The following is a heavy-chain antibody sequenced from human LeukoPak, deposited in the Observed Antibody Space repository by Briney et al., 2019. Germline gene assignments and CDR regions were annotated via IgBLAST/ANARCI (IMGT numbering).Heavy chain of an antibody. CDR1: GFTFSSYA. J-gene: IGHJ6*02. CDR3: ARGLGIAGTPSDYGMDV. Sequence: GGSLRLSCAASGFTFSSYAMHWVRQAPGKGLEWVAVISYDGSNEYYADSVKGRFTISRDNSKNTLYLQMNSLRAEDTAVYYCARGLGIAGTPSDYGMDVWGQGTTVTVSS. V-gene: IGHV3-30*04. D-gene: IGHD6-13*01. CDR2: ISYDGSNE.